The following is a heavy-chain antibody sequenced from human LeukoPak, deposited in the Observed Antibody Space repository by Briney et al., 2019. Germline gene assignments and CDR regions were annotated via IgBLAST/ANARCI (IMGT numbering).Heavy chain of an antibody. CDR2: IKQDGSGK. J-gene: IGHJ4*02. D-gene: IGHD3-10*01. V-gene: IGHV3-7*01. Sequence: GGSLRLSCAASGFTFSSYWMSWVRQAPGKGLEWVANIKQDGSGKYYVDSVKGRFTISRDNAKNSLYLQTNSLRAEDTAVYYCARLMYYYGSGSYLYWGQGTLVTVSS. CDR3: ARLMYYYGSGSYLY. CDR1: GFTFSSYW.